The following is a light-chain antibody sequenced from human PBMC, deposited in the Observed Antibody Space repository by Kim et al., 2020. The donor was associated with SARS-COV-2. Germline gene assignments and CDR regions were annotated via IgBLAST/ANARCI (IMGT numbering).Light chain of an antibody. V-gene: IGKV1-5*03. CDR3: QQYNSYRT. CDR2: KAS. CDR1: RSISSW. J-gene: IGKJ1*01. Sequence: SASVGDRVTNTSRTSRSISSWLAWYQQKPGKAPKLLIYKASSLESGVPSRFSGSGSGTAFTLTISSLQPDDFATYYCQQYNSYRTFGQGTKVDIK.